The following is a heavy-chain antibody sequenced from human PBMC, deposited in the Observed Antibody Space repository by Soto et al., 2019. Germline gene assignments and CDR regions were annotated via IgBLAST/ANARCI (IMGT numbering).Heavy chain of an antibody. J-gene: IGHJ5*02. D-gene: IGHD3-10*01. CDR2: IWYDGSNK. V-gene: IGHV3-33*01. Sequence: GGSLRLSCAASGFTFSSYGMHWVRQAPGKGLEWVAVIWYDGSNKYYAGSVKGRFTISRDNSKNTLYLQMNSLRAEDTAVYYCARGALGSGSYWFDPWGQGTLVTVSS. CDR3: ARGALGSGSYWFDP. CDR1: GFTFSSYG.